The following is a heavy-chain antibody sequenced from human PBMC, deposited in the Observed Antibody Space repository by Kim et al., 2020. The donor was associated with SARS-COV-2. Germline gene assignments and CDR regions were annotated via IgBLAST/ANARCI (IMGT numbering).Heavy chain of an antibody. D-gene: IGHD1-26*01. V-gene: IGHV4-34*01. CDR2: INHRGSS. CDR1: GGSFKGYY. CDR3: ARGAVGATRGIFDY. J-gene: IGHJ4*02. Sequence: SETLSLTCAVYGGSFKGYYWSWIRQPPGKGLEWIGEINHRGSSNYNPSLKSRVTISVDTSKNQFSLRLMSVTAADTAVYYCARGAVGATRGIFDYWGQETLVTVSS.